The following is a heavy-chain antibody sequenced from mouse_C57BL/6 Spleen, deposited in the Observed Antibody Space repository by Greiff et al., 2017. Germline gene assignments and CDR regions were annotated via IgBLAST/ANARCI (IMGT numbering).Heavy chain of an antibody. CDR1: GYSITSGYY. Sequence: VQLKESGPGLVKPSPSLSLTCSVTGYSITSGYYWNWIRQFPGNKLEWMGYISYDGSNNYNPSLKNRISITRDTSKNQFFLKLNSVTTEDTATYYCAREDYYAMDYWGQGTSVTVSS. CDR3: AREDYYAMDY. CDR2: ISYDGSN. V-gene: IGHV3-6*01. J-gene: IGHJ4*01.